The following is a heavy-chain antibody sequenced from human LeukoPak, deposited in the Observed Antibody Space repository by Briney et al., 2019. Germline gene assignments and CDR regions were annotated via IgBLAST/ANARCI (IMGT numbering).Heavy chain of an antibody. Sequence: SETLSLTCTVSGASIRSGDYYWSWIRQPPGKGLEWIGYIYDSGITYYNPSLKSRITMSVDTSENRFSLKLSSVTATDTAVYYCASLYGSGSYRPRFAFDIWDQGTMVTVSS. CDR2: IYDSGIT. D-gene: IGHD3-10*01. V-gene: IGHV4-30-4*01. CDR3: ASLYGSGSYRPRFAFDI. CDR1: GASIRSGDYY. J-gene: IGHJ3*02.